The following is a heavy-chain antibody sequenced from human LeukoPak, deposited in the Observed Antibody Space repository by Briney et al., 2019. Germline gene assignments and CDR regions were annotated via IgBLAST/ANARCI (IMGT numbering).Heavy chain of an antibody. J-gene: IGHJ4*02. CDR1: GYTFTSYY. D-gene: IGHD3-16*02. V-gene: IGHV1-46*01. CDR3: ARVMITFGGVIGPLDY. Sequence: ASVKVSCKASGYTFTSYYMHWVRHAPGQGLEWMGIINPSGGSTSYAQKFQGRVTMTRDTSTSTVYMELSSLRSEDTAVYYCARVMITFGGVIGPLDYWGQGTVVTVSS. CDR2: INPSGGST.